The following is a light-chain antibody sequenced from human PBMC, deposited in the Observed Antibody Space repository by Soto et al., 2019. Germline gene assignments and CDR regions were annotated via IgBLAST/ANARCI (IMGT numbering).Light chain of an antibody. Sequence: QSALTQPASVSASPGQSITISCTGTSSDIGSYIFVSWYQQHPGKAPKLLVYDVTNRPSGVSTRFSGCKSGSTASLTISGRQAEDGAGYYFTSYTNTHTRVFGGGTKLTVL. V-gene: IGLV2-14*03. J-gene: IGLJ3*02. CDR3: TSYTNTHTRV. CDR2: DVT. CDR1: SSDIGSYIF.